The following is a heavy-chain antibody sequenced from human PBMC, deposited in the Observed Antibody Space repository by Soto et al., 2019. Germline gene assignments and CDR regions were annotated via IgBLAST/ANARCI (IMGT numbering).Heavy chain of an antibody. J-gene: IGHJ3*02. CDR3: APLPPRYYDFWSGYSHDAFDI. CDR2: IKQDGSEK. CDR1: GFTFSSYW. Sequence: PGGSLRLSCAASGFTFSSYWMSWVRQAPGKGLEWVANIKQDGSEKYYVDSVKGRFTISRDNAKNSLYLQMNSLRAEDTAVYYCAPLPPRYYDFWSGYSHDAFDIWGQGTMVT. D-gene: IGHD3-3*01. V-gene: IGHV3-7*01.